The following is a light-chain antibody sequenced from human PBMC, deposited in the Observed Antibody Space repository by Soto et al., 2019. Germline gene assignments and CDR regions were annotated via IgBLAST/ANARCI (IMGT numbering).Light chain of an antibody. J-gene: IGKJ5*01. CDR2: DAS. V-gene: IGKV3-11*01. Sequence: EIVLTQSPVTLSLSPGERATLSCRASQSVSNQLAWYQQKPGQAPRLLIYDASRRVTGIPPRFSGSGSWTDFTLTLSSLEPEDFAVYYCQPRAGSSTFGQGRRLAI. CDR1: QSVSNQ. CDR3: QPRAGSST.